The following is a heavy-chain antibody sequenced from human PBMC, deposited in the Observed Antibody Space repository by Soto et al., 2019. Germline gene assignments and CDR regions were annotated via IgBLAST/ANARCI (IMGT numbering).Heavy chain of an antibody. Sequence: ASVKGSCKASGYTFTSYDINWVRQATGQGLEWMGWMNPNSGNTGYAQKFQGRVTMTRNTSISTAYMELSSLRSEDTAVYYCAVTERTYYYDSSGYDYWGQGTLVTVSS. J-gene: IGHJ4*02. CDR1: GYTFTSYD. CDR3: AVTERTYYYDSSGYDY. V-gene: IGHV1-8*01. D-gene: IGHD3-22*01. CDR2: MNPNSGNT.